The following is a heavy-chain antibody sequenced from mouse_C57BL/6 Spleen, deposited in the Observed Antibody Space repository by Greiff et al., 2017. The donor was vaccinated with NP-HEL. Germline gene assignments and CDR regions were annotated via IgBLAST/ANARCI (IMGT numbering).Heavy chain of an antibody. CDR2: IYPGGGYT. Sequence: QVQLKESGAELVRPGTSVKMSCKASGYTFTNYWIGWAKQRPGHGLEWIGDIYPGGGYTNYNEKFKGKATLTADKSSSTAYMQFSSLTSEDSAIYYCARSGLAPTLYYAMDYWGQGTSVTVSS. D-gene: IGHD3-1*01. CDR1: GYTFTNYW. V-gene: IGHV1-63*01. CDR3: ARSGLAPTLYYAMDY. J-gene: IGHJ4*01.